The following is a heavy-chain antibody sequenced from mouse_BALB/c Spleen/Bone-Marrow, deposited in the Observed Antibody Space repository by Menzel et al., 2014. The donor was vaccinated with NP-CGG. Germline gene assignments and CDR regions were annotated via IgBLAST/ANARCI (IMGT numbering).Heavy chain of an antibody. CDR3: TRGEDY. CDR1: FFSFKDTF. V-gene: IGHV14-3*02. Sequence: VQLQQSGAELVQPGASVPLSFICFFFSFKDTFMHWVKQRPEQGLEWIGRIDPANGNNKHDPNFQGKATITAVTSSNTAYLHLTSLTSEDTAVYYCTRGEDYWGQGTTLAVSS. J-gene: IGHJ2*01. CDR2: IDPANGNN.